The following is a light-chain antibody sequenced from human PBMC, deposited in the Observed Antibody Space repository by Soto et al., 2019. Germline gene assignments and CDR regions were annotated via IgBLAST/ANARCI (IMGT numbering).Light chain of an antibody. CDR2: GDN. Sequence: QSVLTQPPSASGTPGQGVTISCSGSSSNIGNNSVNWYQQLPGTAPKLLIYGDNQRPSGVPDRFSGSKSGSSASLAISGLQSKDETDYYCASWDDSLNNWLFGGGTKLTVL. V-gene: IGLV1-44*01. CDR1: SSNIGNNS. J-gene: IGLJ3*02. CDR3: ASWDDSLNNWL.